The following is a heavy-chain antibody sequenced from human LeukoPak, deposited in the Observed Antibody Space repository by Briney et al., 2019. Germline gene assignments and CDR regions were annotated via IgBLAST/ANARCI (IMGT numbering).Heavy chain of an antibody. D-gene: IGHD6-13*01. Sequence: SETLSLTCTVSGGSISSYYWSWIRQPAGKGLEWIGRIYTSGSTNYNPSLKSRVTMSVDTSKNQFSLKLSSVTAADTAVYYCARRRGAAAPYYFDYWGQGTLVTVSS. CDR2: IYTSGST. CDR1: GGSISSYY. CDR3: ARRRGAAAPYYFDY. V-gene: IGHV4-4*07. J-gene: IGHJ4*02.